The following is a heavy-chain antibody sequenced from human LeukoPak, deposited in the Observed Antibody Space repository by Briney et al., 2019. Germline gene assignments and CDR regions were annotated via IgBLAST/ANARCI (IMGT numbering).Heavy chain of an antibody. J-gene: IGHJ4*02. CDR2: IKQDESEK. Sequence: GGSLRLSCAASGFTFTNYWMSWVRQAPGKGLGWVANIKQDESEKYHVDSVKGRFTISRDNAKNSLYLQMNSLRAEDTAVYYCARDRAGSYWGQGTLVTVSS. CDR3: ARDRAGSY. V-gene: IGHV3-7*01. D-gene: IGHD3-10*01. CDR1: GFTFTNYW.